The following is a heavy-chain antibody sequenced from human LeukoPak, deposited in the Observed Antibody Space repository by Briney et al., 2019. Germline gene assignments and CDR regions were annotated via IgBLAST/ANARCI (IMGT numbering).Heavy chain of an antibody. V-gene: IGHV3-21*01. J-gene: IGHJ5*02. Sequence: GGSLRLSCAASGFTFTEYWMHWGRQAPGKGLEWVSSISSSSSYIYYADSVKGRFTISRDNAKNSLYLQMNSLRAQDTAVYYCARAPPGTADNWFDPWGQGTLVTVSS. CDR2: ISSSSSYI. CDR3: ARAPPGTADNWFDP. D-gene: IGHD3-10*01. CDR1: GFTFTEYW.